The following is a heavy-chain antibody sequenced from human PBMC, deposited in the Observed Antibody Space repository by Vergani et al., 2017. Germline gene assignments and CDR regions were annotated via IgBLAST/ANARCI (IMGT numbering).Heavy chain of an antibody. CDR3: ARVWFGELSPFDY. J-gene: IGHJ4*02. V-gene: IGHV4-34*01. D-gene: IGHD3-10*01. CDR1: GGSFSGYY. CDR2: INHSGST. Sequence: QVQLQQWGAGLLKPSETLSLTCAVYGGSFSGYYWSWIRQPPGKGLEWIGEINHSGSTNYNPSLKSRVTISVDKSKNQFSLKLSSVTAADTAVYYCARVWFGELSPFDYWGQGTLVTVSS.